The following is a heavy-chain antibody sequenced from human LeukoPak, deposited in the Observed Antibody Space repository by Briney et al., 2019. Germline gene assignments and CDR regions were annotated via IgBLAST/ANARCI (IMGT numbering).Heavy chain of an antibody. CDR2: IKQDGSEK. V-gene: IGHV3-7*04. J-gene: IGHJ4*02. D-gene: IGHD3-22*01. CDR3: ARGDYYDSSGYN. CDR1: GFTFSTSW. Sequence: GGSLRLSCAASGFTFSTSWMSWARQAPGKGLEWVANIKQDGSEKYYVDSVKGRFTISRDNAKNSLYLQMNSLRAEDTAVYYCARGDYYDSSGYNWGQGTLVTVSS.